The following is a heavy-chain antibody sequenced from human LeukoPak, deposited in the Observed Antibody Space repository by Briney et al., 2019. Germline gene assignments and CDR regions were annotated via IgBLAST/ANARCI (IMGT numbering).Heavy chain of an antibody. CDR2: ISSSSSTI. J-gene: IGHJ4*02. Sequence: GGSLRLSCAASGFTLSSYSMNWVRQAPGKGLEWGSYISSSSSTIYYADSVKSRFTISRDNAKNSLYLQMNSLRAEDTAVYYCARGICCSSTSCYRGDFDYWGQGTLVTVPS. D-gene: IGHD2-2*02. CDR3: ARGICCSSTSCYRGDFDY. V-gene: IGHV3-48*01. CDR1: GFTLSSYS.